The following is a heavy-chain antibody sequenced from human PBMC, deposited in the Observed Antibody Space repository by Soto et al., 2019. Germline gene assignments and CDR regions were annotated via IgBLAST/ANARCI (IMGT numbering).Heavy chain of an antibody. CDR3: AKDRQFGSYYESAGHYNN. D-gene: IGHD3-10*01. CDR1: GFTFKNYD. Sequence: EVLLLESGGGLVQPGGSLRLSCVASGFTFKNYDMRWVRQAPGKGLEWVSGISGSGAITYYADSVRGRFTISRDNSKNTLYLQLNSLRAEDTAIYYCAKDRQFGSYYESAGHYNNWGQGTLVTVSS. CDR2: ISGSGAIT. V-gene: IGHV3-23*01. J-gene: IGHJ4*02.